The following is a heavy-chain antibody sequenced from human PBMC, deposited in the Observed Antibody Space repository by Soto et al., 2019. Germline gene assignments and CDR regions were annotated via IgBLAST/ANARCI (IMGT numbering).Heavy chain of an antibody. CDR3: ARGKARLQLGRTYDSAMDG. D-gene: IGHD5-12*01. Sequence: QVQLVQSGAEVKKPGSSVTVSCKASGGTFGSSAISWVRQAPGQGLEWMGGIIPIFPTPDYAQKFQGRVTVPEEEATITAYRELTSLRSDDTAVYYWARGKARLQLGRTYDSAMDGGGQGTAVTVSS. J-gene: IGHJ6*02. V-gene: IGHV1-69*12. CDR1: GGTFGSSA. CDR2: IIPIFPTP.